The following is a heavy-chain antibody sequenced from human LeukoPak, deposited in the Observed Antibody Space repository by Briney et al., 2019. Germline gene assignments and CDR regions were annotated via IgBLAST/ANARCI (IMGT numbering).Heavy chain of an antibody. D-gene: IGHD3-22*01. Sequence: GGSLRLTCAASGFTFSSYAMSWVRQAPGKGLEWVSAISGSGGSTYYADSVKGRFTISRDNSKNTLYLQMNSLRAEDTAVYYCAKDHYDTSGYWDYYYYYRMDVWGQGTTVTVYS. CDR3: AKDHYDTSGYWDYYYYYRMDV. CDR1: GFTFSSYA. CDR2: ISGSGGST. J-gene: IGHJ6*02. V-gene: IGHV3-23*01.